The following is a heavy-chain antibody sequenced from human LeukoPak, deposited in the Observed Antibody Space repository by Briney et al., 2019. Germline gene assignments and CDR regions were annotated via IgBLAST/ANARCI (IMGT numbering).Heavy chain of an antibody. CDR1: GYTFTSYD. CDR2: MNPNSGNT. V-gene: IGHV1-8*01. J-gene: IGHJ4*02. CDR3: ARRITYYYDSSGYYFDY. D-gene: IGHD3-22*01. Sequence: ASVKVSCKASGYTFTSYDINWVRQATGQGLEWMGWMNPNSGNTGYAQKFQGRVTMTRNTSISTAYMELSSLRSEDTAVYYCARRITYYYDSSGYYFDYWGQGTLVTVSS.